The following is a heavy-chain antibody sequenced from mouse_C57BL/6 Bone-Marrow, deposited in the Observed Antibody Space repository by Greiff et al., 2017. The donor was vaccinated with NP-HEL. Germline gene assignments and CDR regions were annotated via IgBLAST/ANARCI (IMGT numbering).Heavy chain of an antibody. CDR2: ISNGGGST. V-gene: IGHV5-12*01. CDR1: GFTFSDYY. CDR3: ARRGITTVVVLDWYFDV. D-gene: IGHD1-1*01. Sequence: EVQLVESGGGLVQPGGSLKLSCAASGFTFSDYYMYWVRQTPEKRLGWVAYISNGGGSTYYPDTVKGRFTISRDNAKNTLYLQMSRLKSEDTAMYYCARRGITTVVVLDWYFDVWGTGTTVTVSS. J-gene: IGHJ1*03.